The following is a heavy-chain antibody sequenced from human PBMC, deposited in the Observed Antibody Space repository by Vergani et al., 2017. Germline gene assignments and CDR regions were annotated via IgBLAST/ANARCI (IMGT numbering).Heavy chain of an antibody. CDR3: ARDKQGFWSGYGGNYYGMDV. CDR1: GGSISSGGYY. V-gene: IGHV4-31*03. J-gene: IGHJ6*02. CDR2: IYYSGRT. Sequence: QVQLQESGPGLVKPSQTLSLTCTVSGGSISSGGYYWSWLRQHPGTGLDWIGYIYYSGRTYYNPSLKSRVTISVDTSKNQFSLKLSSVTAADTAVYYCARDKQGFWSGYGGNYYGMDVWGQGTTVTVSS. D-gene: IGHD3-3*01.